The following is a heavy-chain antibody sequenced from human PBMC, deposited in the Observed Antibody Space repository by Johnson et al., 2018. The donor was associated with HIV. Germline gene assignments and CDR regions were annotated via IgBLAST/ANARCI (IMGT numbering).Heavy chain of an antibody. Sequence: MQLVESGGGLVQPGGSLKFSCAASGFTFSGSAMNWVRQASGKGLAWVGRIRSKVNTYATAYAASVKGRFIISRDDSKNTAYLQMNSLKTEDTAVYYCARVWSGESGAFDIWGQGTMVTVSS. CDR1: GFTFSGSA. J-gene: IGHJ3*02. D-gene: IGHD3-3*01. CDR2: IRSKVNTYAT. V-gene: IGHV3-73*01. CDR3: ARVWSGESGAFDI.